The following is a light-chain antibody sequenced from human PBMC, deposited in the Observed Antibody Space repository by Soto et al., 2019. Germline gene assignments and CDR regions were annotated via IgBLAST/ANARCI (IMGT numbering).Light chain of an antibody. J-gene: IGLJ2*01. Sequence: YELTQPPSVSVAPGQTARITCGGNNIGSKSVHWYQQKPGQAPVLVVYDDNDRPSGIPERFSGSDSGNTATLTISRVEAGDEADYYCQVWHSGVDWVFGGGTKLTVL. CDR1: NIGSKS. CDR3: QVWHSGVDWV. CDR2: DDN. V-gene: IGLV3-21*02.